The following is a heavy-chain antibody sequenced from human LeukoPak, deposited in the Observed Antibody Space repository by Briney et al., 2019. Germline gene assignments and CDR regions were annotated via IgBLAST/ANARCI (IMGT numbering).Heavy chain of an antibody. V-gene: IGHV4-59*01. CDR3: ARVSGYCSGGSCPDDAFDI. CDR1: GGSISSYY. CDR2: IYYSGST. Sequence: PSETLSLTCTVSGGSISSYYWSWIRQPPGKGLEWIGYIYYSGSTNYNPSLKSRVTISVDTSKNQFSLKLSSVTAADTAVYYCARVSGYCSGGSCPDDAFDIWGQGTMVTVSP. J-gene: IGHJ3*02. D-gene: IGHD2-15*01.